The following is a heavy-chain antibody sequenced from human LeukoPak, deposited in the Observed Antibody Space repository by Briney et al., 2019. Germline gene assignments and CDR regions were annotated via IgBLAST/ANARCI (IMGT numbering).Heavy chain of an antibody. J-gene: IGHJ3*02. Sequence: GGSLRLSCAASGFTFSSYWMNWARQAPGKGLEWVASINHNGNVNYYVDSVKGRFTISRDNAKNSLYLQMNSLRAEDTAVYYCARGPFAYSSPAAAFDIWGQGTMVTVSS. CDR3: ARGPFAYSSPAAAFDI. CDR2: INHNGNVN. CDR1: GFTFSSYW. V-gene: IGHV3-7*01. D-gene: IGHD6-13*01.